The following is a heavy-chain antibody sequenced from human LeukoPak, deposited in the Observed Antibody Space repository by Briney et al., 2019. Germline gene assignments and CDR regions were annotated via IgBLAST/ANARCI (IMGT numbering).Heavy chain of an antibody. J-gene: IGHJ5*02. D-gene: IGHD3-3*01. CDR2: ISAYNGNT. V-gene: IGHV1-18*01. CDR1: GYTFTSYG. Sequence: ASVKVSCKASGYTFTSYGISWVRQAPGQGLEWMGWISAYNGNTNYAQKLQGRVTMTTDTSISTAYMELRSLRSDDTAVYYCARKTVDYDFWSSSPWFDPWGQGTLVTVSS. CDR3: ARKTVDYDFWSSSPWFDP.